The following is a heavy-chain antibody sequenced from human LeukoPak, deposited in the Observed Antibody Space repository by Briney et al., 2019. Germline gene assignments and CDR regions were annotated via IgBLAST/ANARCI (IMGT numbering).Heavy chain of an antibody. Sequence: ASVKVSCKASGYTFTGYYMHWVRQAPGQGLEWMGRINPNSGGTNYAQKFQGRVTMTRDTSISTAYMELSRLRSDDTAVYYCARPPRTGAYYYMDVWGKGNTVTVSS. CDR1: GYTFTGYY. CDR2: INPNSGGT. J-gene: IGHJ6*03. CDR3: ARPPRTGAYYYMDV. D-gene: IGHD1-1*01. V-gene: IGHV1-2*06.